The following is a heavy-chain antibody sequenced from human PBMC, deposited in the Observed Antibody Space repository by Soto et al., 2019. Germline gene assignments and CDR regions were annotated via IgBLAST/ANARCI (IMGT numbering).Heavy chain of an antibody. V-gene: IGHV4-31*03. J-gene: IGHJ5*02. Sequence: LSLTCTVSGGSLSSGGYYWSWIRQHPGKGLEWIGYIYYSGSTYYNPSLKSRVTISVETSKNQFSLKLSSVTAADTAVYYCARTASDYYDSSGYYYPNWFDPWGQGTLVTVSS. D-gene: IGHD3-22*01. CDR1: GGSLSSGGYY. CDR3: ARTASDYYDSSGYYYPNWFDP. CDR2: IYYSGST.